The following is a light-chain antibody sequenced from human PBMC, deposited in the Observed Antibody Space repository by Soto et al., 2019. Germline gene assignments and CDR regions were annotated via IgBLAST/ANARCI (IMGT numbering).Light chain of an antibody. V-gene: IGKV1-39*01. Sequence: DIQMTQSPSTLSGTVGDRVTIPCRASQSISSYLNWYQQKPGKAPKLLIYAASNLQSGVPSRFSGRGSGTDFTLTISSLQPEDSATYYCEQASTFPYSFGLGTKVDIK. J-gene: IGKJ2*03. CDR1: QSISSY. CDR3: EQASTFPYS. CDR2: AAS.